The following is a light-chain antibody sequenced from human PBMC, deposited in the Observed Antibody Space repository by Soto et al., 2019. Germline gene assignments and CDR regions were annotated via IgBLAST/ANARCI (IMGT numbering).Light chain of an antibody. CDR3: GTWDGSLGAAI. CDR2: DNN. Sequence: QSVLTQPPSVSAAPGQTVTISCSGSSSNIGNNYVSWYRQLPGTAPKLLIFDNNKRPSGIPDRFSGSKSGTSATLGITGLQTGDEAHYYCGTWDGSLGAAIFGGGTKLTVL. CDR1: SSNIGNNY. J-gene: IGLJ2*01. V-gene: IGLV1-51*01.